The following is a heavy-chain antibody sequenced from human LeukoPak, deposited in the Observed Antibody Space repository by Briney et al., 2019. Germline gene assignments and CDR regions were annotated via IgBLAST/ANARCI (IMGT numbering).Heavy chain of an antibody. CDR3: TTGTVVTPPFDY. V-gene: IGHV3-15*01. J-gene: IGHJ4*02. CDR1: GFTFSNAW. CDR2: IKSKTDGGTT. Sequence: PGGSLRLSCAASGFTFSNAWMRWVRQAPGKGLEWVGRIKSKTDGGTTDYAATVKDRITIARDDSKNTLYLQMNSLKTEDTAVYYCTTGTVVTPPFDYWGQGTLVTVSS. D-gene: IGHD4-23*01.